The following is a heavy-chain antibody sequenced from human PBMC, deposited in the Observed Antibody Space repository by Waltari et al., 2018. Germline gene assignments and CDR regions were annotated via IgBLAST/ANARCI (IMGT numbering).Heavy chain of an antibody. CDR3: SRCFRIGDAWLNDY. J-gene: IGHJ4*02. CDR2: SRNKHNDYTT. Sequence: EVHLVESGGALVQPGGSLRLSCTASGLTLSDHSIDWVRQAPGKGLEWVASSRNKHNDYTTEYAASVKGRFAVSRDASDNSLYLQMSNLQIEDTAVYYCSRCFRIGDAWLNDYWGQGTLVTVTS. V-gene: IGHV3-72*01. D-gene: IGHD3-9*01. CDR1: GLTLSDHS.